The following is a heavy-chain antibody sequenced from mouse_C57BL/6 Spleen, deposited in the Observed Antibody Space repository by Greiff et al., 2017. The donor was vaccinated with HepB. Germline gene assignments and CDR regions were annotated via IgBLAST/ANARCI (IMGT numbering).Heavy chain of an antibody. D-gene: IGHD2-1*01. Sequence: VKLVESGPELARPWASVKISCQAFYTFSRRVHFAIRDTKYWMQWVKQRPGPGLEWIGAIYPGTGDPSYNQTFKGKATLTADNSSSTAYMQLRSLTSEDSAVYYCASGDGKRNYFDYWGQGTTLTVSS. V-gene: IGHV1-87*01. CDR2: GPGLEWIG. J-gene: IGHJ2*01. CDR3: SEDSAVYYCASGDGKRNYFDY. CDR1: YTFSRRVH.